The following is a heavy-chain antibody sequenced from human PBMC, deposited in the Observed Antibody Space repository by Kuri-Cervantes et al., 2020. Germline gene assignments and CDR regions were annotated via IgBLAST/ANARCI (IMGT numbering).Heavy chain of an antibody. CDR1: GYTFTSYD. V-gene: IGHV1-8*02. CDR2: MNHNSGNT. D-gene: IGHD3-3*01. CDR3: ARAPMYYDFWSGYSDYYYYMDV. Sequence: ASVKVSCKASGYTFTSYDINWVRQATGQGLEWMGWMNHNSGNTGYAQKFQGRVTMTRNTSISTAYMELSSLRPEDTAVYYCARAPMYYDFWSGYSDYYYYMDVWGKGTTVTVSS. J-gene: IGHJ6*03.